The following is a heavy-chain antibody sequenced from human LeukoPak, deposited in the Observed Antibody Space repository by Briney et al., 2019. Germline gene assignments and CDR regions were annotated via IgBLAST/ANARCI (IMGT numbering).Heavy chain of an antibody. V-gene: IGHV3-11*04. CDR3: ARDRFDYALDY. D-gene: IGHD4-17*01. Sequence: GGSLRLSCAASGFTFSDYYMSWIRQAPGKGLEWVSYISSSGSTIYYADSVKGRFTISRDNAKNSVFLQMNSLRADDTAVYYCARDRFDYALDYWGQGALVTVSS. CDR2: ISSSGSTI. CDR1: GFTFSDYY. J-gene: IGHJ4*02.